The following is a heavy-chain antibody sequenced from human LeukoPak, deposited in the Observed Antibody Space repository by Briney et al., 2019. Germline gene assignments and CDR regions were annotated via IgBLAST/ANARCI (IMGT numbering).Heavy chain of an antibody. J-gene: IGHJ3*01. CDR2: ISSSGNTK. D-gene: IGHD3-10*01. CDR1: GFTFSSYE. V-gene: IGHV3-48*03. Sequence: GGSLRLSCAASGFTFSSYEMNWVRQAPGKGLEWVSYISSSGNTKYYADSVKGRFTISRDNAKNSLYLQMNSLRAEDTAMYYCARTSNLVRGVTNDAFDFWGQGTMVTVSS. CDR3: ARTSNLVRGVTNDAFDF.